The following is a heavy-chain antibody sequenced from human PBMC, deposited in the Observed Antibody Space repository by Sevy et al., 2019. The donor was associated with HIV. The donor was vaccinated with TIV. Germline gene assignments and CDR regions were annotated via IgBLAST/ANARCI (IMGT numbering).Heavy chain of an antibody. Sequence: GGSLRLSCVASGFTFNNNAMSWIRQAPGKGLEWVSSVSNTGASTYYADSVKGRFTISRDNSKNTLYLQMNSLGAEDTAVYYCARDGRYSDVWGKGTTVTVSS. V-gene: IGHV3-23*01. CDR2: VSNTGAST. CDR1: GFTFNNNA. D-gene: IGHD2-21*01. CDR3: ARDGRYSDV. J-gene: IGHJ6*04.